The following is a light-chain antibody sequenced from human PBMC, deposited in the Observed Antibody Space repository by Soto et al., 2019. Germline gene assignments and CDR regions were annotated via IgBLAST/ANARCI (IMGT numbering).Light chain of an antibody. CDR3: QQYNNWPPVT. J-gene: IGKJ1*01. V-gene: IGKV3-15*01. CDR1: QSVSSN. Sequence: EIVMTQSPATLSLSPGERATLSCRASQSVSSNLAWYQQKTRQPPRLLIYGASTRATGIPANFSGSGSGTEFTLPISSLQSEDFAVYYCQQYNNWPPVTFGQGTKVDIK. CDR2: GAS.